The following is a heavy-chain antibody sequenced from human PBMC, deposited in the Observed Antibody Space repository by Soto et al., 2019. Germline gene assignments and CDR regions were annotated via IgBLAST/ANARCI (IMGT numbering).Heavy chain of an antibody. J-gene: IGHJ6*02. CDR2: IFRTGAT. CDR3: ASVRGGYSYAMDV. V-gene: IGHV4-4*02. D-gene: IGHD3-10*02. CDR1: RGCRDDDPW. Sequence: PSENLSLGSAVSRGCRDDDPWWSWLRQSPGKGLEWIGEIFRTGATHYNPSLKSRSTISVDKSKNQFSLKLSSVTAADTAVYYCASVRGGYSYAMDVWGQGTTVT.